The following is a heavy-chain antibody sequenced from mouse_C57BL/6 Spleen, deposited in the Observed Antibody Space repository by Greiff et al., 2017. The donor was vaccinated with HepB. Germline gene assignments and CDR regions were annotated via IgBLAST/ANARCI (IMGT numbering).Heavy chain of an antibody. CDR2: ISSGSSTI. Sequence: DVKLVESGGGLVKPGGSLKLSCAASGFTFSDYGMHWVRQAPEKGLEWVAYISSGSSTIYYADTVKGRFTISRDNAKNTLFLQMTSLRSEDTAMYYCARNYGSSYEAWFAYWGQGTLVTVSA. J-gene: IGHJ3*01. V-gene: IGHV5-17*01. D-gene: IGHD1-1*01. CDR3: ARNYGSSYEAWFAY. CDR1: GFTFSDYG.